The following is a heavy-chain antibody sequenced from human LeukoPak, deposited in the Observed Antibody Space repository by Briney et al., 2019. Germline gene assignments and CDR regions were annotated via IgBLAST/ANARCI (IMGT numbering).Heavy chain of an antibody. CDR3: ARDGLVTMELDY. CDR1: GDSISSSRHY. V-gene: IGHV4-61*02. CDR2: IYPSGNT. J-gene: IGHJ4*02. Sequence: SETLSLTCTVSGDSISSSRHYWSWIRQPAGKGLEWVGRIYPSGNTNYNPSLKSRVTISLNTSKNQFSLNLRSVTAADTAVYYCARDGLVTMELDYWGQGTLVTVSS. D-gene: IGHD3/OR15-3a*01.